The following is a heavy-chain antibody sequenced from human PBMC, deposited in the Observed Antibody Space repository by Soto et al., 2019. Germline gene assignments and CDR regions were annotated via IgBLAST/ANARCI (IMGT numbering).Heavy chain of an antibody. Sequence: PSETLSLTCTVSGGSISSYYWSWIRQPPGKGLEWIGYIYYSGSTNYNPSLKSRVTISVDTSKNQFSLKLSSVTAADTAVYYCARVRWLQFQNYFDYWGQGTLVTVSS. CDR1: GGSISSYY. CDR2: IYYSGST. J-gene: IGHJ4*02. CDR3: ARVRWLQFQNYFDY. V-gene: IGHV4-59*01. D-gene: IGHD5-12*01.